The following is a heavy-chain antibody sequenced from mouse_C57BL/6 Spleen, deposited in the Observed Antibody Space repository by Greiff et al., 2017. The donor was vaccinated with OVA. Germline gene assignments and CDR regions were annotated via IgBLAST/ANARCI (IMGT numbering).Heavy chain of an antibody. D-gene: IGHD1-1*01. CDR2: INPNNGGT. CDR1: GYTFTDYN. J-gene: IGHJ4*01. CDR3: ARPITTVVATDAMDY. Sequence: EVKLVESGPELVKPGASVKIPCKASGYTFTDYNMDWVKQSHGKSLEWIGDINPNNGGTIYNQKFKGKATLTVDKSSSTAYMELRSLTSEDTAVYYCARPITTVVATDAMDYWGQGTSVTVSS. V-gene: IGHV1-18*01.